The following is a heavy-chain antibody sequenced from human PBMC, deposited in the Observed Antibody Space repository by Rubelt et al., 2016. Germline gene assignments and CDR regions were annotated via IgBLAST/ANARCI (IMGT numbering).Heavy chain of an antibody. CDR2: IYSSGST. CDR1: GGSISSNRYH. J-gene: IGHJ6*02. Sequence: QVQLQESGPGLVKPSETLSLTCTVSGGSISSNRYHWGWIRQPPGTGLEWIGSIYSSGSTYYNPSLKSRVTISVDTSKKQCSLKLSSVTAADTAVYYCAGSYGSGYGMEVWGPGTTVTVSS. D-gene: IGHD3-10*01. CDR3: AGSYGSGYGMEV. V-gene: IGHV4-39*07.